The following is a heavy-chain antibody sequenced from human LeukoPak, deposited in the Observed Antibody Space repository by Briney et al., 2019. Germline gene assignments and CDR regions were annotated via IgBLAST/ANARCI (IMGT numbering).Heavy chain of an antibody. CDR1: GVSPGTRGVG. CDR2: NYWNDDK. J-gene: IGHJ4*02. Sequence: SGPTLLQPHPTLTPTFTFSGVSPGTRGVGVGWIRQPPGKGLEWLPMNYWNDDKRYSPSLKSRLTITKDTSKNQVVLTMTNMDPVDTATYYCAHVSYDYGGNSVPYFDYWGQGTLVTVSS. CDR3: AHVSYDYGGNSVPYFDY. V-gene: IGHV2-5*01. D-gene: IGHD4-23*01.